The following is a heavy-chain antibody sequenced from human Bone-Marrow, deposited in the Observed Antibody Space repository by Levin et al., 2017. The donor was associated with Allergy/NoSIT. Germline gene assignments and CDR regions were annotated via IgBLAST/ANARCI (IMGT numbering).Heavy chain of an antibody. CDR3: ARVWYSSATHGMDV. CDR2: IWYDGSNK. J-gene: IGHJ6*02. Sequence: GESLKISCAASGFTFSDYGMHWVRQAPGKGLEWLSLIWYDGSNKGYAGSVQGRFTISRDNSKNTLYLQMNSLRAEDTAVYFCARVWYSSATHGMDVWGQGTTVTVAS. V-gene: IGHV3-33*01. D-gene: IGHD6-19*01. CDR1: GFTFSDYG.